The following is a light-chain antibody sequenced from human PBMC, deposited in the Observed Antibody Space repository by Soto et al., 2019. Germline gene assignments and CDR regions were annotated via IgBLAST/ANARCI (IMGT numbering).Light chain of an antibody. CDR3: QQYGSSPPFT. CDR2: GAS. Sequence: EIVLTQFPGTLSLSPGERATLSCRASQSISSSYLAWYQQKPGQAPRLLMYGASSRATGIPDRFSGSGYGTDFTLTISRLEPEDFAVYYCQQYGSSPPFTFGPGTKVDIK. J-gene: IGKJ3*01. CDR1: QSISSSY. V-gene: IGKV3-20*01.